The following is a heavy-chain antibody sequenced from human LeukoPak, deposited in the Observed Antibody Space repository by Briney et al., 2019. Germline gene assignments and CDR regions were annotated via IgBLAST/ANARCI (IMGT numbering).Heavy chain of an antibody. D-gene: IGHD5-18*01. Sequence: PGGSLRLSRAASGFTFTSYWMSWVRQAPGKGLEWVANIKQDGSEKYYVDSVKGRFIISRDNAKNSLYLQMNSLRAEDTAVYYCARDLPFYSYDSYSDYWGQGTLVTVSS. CDR2: IKQDGSEK. J-gene: IGHJ4*02. V-gene: IGHV3-7*03. CDR1: GFTFTSYW. CDR3: ARDLPFYSYDSYSDY.